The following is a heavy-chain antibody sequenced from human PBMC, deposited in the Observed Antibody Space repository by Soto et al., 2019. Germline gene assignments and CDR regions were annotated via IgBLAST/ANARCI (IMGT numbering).Heavy chain of an antibody. J-gene: IGHJ3*02. CDR3: ARGLLTWIQFRTRAFDI. CDR2: IKQDGSEK. Sequence: GESLKISCAASGFTFSSYWMSWVRQAPGKGLEWVANIKQDGSEKYYVDSVKGRFTISRDNAKNSLYLQMNSLRAEDTAVYYCARGLLTWIQFRTRAFDIWGQGTMVTVSS. V-gene: IGHV3-7*05. D-gene: IGHD5-18*01. CDR1: GFTFSSYW.